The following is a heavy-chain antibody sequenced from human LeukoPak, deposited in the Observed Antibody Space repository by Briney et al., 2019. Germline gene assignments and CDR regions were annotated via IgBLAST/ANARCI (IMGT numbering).Heavy chain of an antibody. J-gene: IGHJ3*02. CDR1: GGSISSSSYY. D-gene: IGHD5-18*01. CDR2: IYYSGST. CDR3: ARGGYSYGTTDAFDI. Sequence: SETLSLTCTVSGGSISSSSYYWGWIRQPPGKGLEWIGSIYYSGSTYYNPSLKSRVTISVDTSKNQFSLKLSSVTAADTAVYYCARGGYSYGTTDAFDIWGQGTMVTVSS. V-gene: IGHV4-39*01.